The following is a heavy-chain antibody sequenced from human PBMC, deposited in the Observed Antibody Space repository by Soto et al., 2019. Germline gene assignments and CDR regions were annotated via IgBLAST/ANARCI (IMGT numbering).Heavy chain of an antibody. D-gene: IGHD3-3*01. J-gene: IGHJ6*02. V-gene: IGHV4-59*01. CDR1: GGSISSYY. CDR2: IYYSGST. CDR3: ARDKVTDYDFWSGYPYYYYGMDV. Sequence: PSETLSLTCTVSGGSISSYYWSWIRQPPGKGLEWIGYIYYSGSTNYNPSLKSRVTISVDTSKNQFSLKLSSVTAADTAVYYCARDKVTDYDFWSGYPYYYYGMDVRGQGTTVTVSS.